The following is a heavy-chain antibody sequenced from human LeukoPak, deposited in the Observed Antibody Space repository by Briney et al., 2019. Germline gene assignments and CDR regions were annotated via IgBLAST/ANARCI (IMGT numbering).Heavy chain of an antibody. Sequence: SETLSLTRTVSGGSISSYYWSWIRQPAGKGLEWIGRIYTSGSTNYNPSLKSRVTMSVDTSKNQFSLKLSSVTAADTAVYYCARSLGWSGPGMENWFDPWGQGTLVTVSS. V-gene: IGHV4-4*07. D-gene: IGHD3-3*01. CDR3: ARSLGWSGPGMENWFDP. CDR2: IYTSGST. J-gene: IGHJ5*02. CDR1: GGSISSYY.